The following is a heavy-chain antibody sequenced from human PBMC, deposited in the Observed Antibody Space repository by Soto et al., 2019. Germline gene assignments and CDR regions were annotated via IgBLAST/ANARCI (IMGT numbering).Heavy chain of an antibody. CDR1: GFTFSSYA. V-gene: IGHV3-23*01. CDR3: ARESGYCSSPTCDFYFYGMDV. CDR2: ISGSGGST. J-gene: IGHJ6*02. Sequence: GGSLRLSCAASGFTFSSYAMSWVRQAPGKGLEWVSAISGSGGSTYYADSVKGRFTISRDNSKNTLYLQMNSLRAEDTAVYYCARESGYCSSPTCDFYFYGMDVWGQGTTVTVSS. D-gene: IGHD2-2*01.